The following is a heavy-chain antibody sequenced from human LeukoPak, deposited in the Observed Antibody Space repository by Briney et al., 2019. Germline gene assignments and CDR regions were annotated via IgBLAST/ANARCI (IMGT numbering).Heavy chain of an antibody. D-gene: IGHD1-26*01. CDR1: GFTVSSNY. J-gene: IGHJ4*02. Sequence: GGSLRLSCAASGFTVSSNYMSWVRQAPGRGLEWVSVIYSGGSTYYADSVKGRFTISRDNSKNTLYLQMNSLRAEDTAVYYCASRGGSYYVDYWGQGTLVTVSS. CDR2: IYSGGST. CDR3: ASRGGSYYVDY. V-gene: IGHV3-66*02.